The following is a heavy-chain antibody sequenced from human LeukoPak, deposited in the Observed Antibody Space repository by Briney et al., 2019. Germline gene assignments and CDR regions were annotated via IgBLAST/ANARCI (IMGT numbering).Heavy chain of an antibody. CDR1: GFTFSHYA. V-gene: IGHV3-23*01. J-gene: IGHJ4*02. D-gene: IGHD6-13*01. CDR3: AKDYEASTSWREFFDF. CDR2: ISGDGVST. Sequence: GGPLRLSCAASGFTFSHYAMSWVRQAPGKGLEWVSAISGDGVSTYYADSVKGLFTISRDNSKSTVYLQMSSLRAEDTAIYYCAKDYEASTSWREFFDFWGQETLVTVSS.